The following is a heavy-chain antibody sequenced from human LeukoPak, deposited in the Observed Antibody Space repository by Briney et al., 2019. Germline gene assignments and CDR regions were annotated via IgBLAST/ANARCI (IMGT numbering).Heavy chain of an antibody. CDR2: IYHSGST. CDR3: ARVGDYGSGHDAFDI. V-gene: IGHV4-39*07. J-gene: IGHJ3*02. D-gene: IGHD3-10*01. CDR1: GGSISSSSYY. Sequence: SETLSLTCTVSGGSISSSSYYWGWIRQPPGKGLEWIGSIYHSGSTNYNPSLKSRVTISVDKSKNQFSLKLSSVTAADTAVYYCARVGDYGSGHDAFDIWGQGTMVTVSS.